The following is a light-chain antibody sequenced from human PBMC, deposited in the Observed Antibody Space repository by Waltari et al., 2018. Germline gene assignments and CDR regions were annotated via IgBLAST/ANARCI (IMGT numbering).Light chain of an antibody. V-gene: IGLV2-23*01. CDR3: CSYGDSVM. Sequence: QSALTQPASVSGSPGQSITISCSGISSNVRNTTFVSCYQHLPDEAPKLVIYEGSKRPSGVSDRFSGSKSGNTASLTISGLQAEDEADYYCCSYGDSVMFGGGTKLTVL. CDR1: SSNVRNTTF. CDR2: EGS. J-gene: IGLJ3*02.